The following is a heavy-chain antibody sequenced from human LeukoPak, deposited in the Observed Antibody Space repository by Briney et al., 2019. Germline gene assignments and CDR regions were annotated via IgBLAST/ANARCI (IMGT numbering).Heavy chain of an antibody. D-gene: IGHD3-22*01. CDR2: ISGSGGST. CDR1: GFTFSSYA. Sequence: LPGGSLRLSCAASGFTFSSYAMSWVRQAPGKGLEWVSAISGSGGSTYYADSVKGRFIISRDNSKNTLYLQMNSLRAEDTAVYYCADSYYYDSSGYFHFDYWGQGTLVTVS. J-gene: IGHJ4*02. CDR3: ADSYYYDSSGYFHFDY. V-gene: IGHV3-23*01.